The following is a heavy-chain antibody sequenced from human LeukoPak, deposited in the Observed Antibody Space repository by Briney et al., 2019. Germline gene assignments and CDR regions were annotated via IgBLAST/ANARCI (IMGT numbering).Heavy chain of an antibody. CDR1: GGSISSNNYY. V-gene: IGHV4-39*07. CDR2: IYYDGST. D-gene: IGHD6-19*01. CDR3: ARVGQQWPHYYFDY. Sequence: SSETLSLTCTVSGGSISSNNYYWSWIRQPPGKGLEWIGSIYYDGSTYYNPSLKSRVTISVDTSKNQFSLKLSSVTAADTAVYYCARVGQQWPHYYFDYWGQGTLVTVSS. J-gene: IGHJ4*02.